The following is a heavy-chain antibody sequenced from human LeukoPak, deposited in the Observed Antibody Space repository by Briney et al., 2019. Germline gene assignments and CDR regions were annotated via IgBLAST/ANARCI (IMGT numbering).Heavy chain of an antibody. Sequence: SETLSLTCAVYGGSFSGYYWSWIRQPPGKGLEWIGEINHSGSTNYNPSLKSRVTISVDTSKNQFSLKLSSVTAADTAVYYCAREEDSNCWLDFDSWGQGTLVTVSS. V-gene: IGHV4-34*01. J-gene: IGHJ4*02. D-gene: IGHD6-13*01. CDR1: GGSFSGYY. CDR3: AREEDSNCWLDFDS. CDR2: INHSGST.